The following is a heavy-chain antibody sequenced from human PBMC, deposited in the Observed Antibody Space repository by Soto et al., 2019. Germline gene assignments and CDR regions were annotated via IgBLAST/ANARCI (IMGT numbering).Heavy chain of an antibody. CDR1: GFTFTDYW. Sequence: GGSLRLSCAASGFTFTDYWTHWVRQAPGKGLVWVSRINSDGSRTSYVDSVTGRFTISRDNAKNTLYLQMNSLRVEDTALYYCARETYRGFYFDYWGQGTLVTVS. J-gene: IGHJ4*02. V-gene: IGHV3-74*01. D-gene: IGHD4-4*01. CDR2: INSDGSRT. CDR3: ARETYRGFYFDY.